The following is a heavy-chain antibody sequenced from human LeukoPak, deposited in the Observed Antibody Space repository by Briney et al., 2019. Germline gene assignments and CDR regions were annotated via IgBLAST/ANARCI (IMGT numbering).Heavy chain of an antibody. Sequence: ASVKVSCKASGGTYSSFAISWVGQAPGQGLEWMGGIIPIFGTANYAQKFQGRVTITADESTSTAYMELSSLRSEDTAVYYCASNYYDSSGYLPDYWGQGTLVTVSS. CDR1: GGTYSSFA. V-gene: IGHV1-69*13. CDR3: ASNYYDSSGYLPDY. CDR2: IIPIFGTA. J-gene: IGHJ4*02. D-gene: IGHD3-22*01.